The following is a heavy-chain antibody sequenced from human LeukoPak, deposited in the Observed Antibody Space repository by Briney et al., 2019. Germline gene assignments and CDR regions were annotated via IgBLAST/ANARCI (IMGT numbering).Heavy chain of an antibody. Sequence: SETLSLTCSVFGYSITGGFHWGWIRQPPGKGLEWIGSIYYSGNTYYNPSLKSRVTMSADTSKNQFSLRLTSVTAADTAVYFCARVSSGSYHYYYMDFWGKGTTVTVSS. D-gene: IGHD3-22*01. CDR2: IYYSGNT. CDR1: GYSITGGFH. J-gene: IGHJ6*03. CDR3: ARVSSGSYHYYYMDF. V-gene: IGHV4-38-2*02.